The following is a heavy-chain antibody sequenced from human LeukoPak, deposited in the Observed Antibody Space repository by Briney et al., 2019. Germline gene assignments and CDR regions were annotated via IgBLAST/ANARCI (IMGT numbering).Heavy chain of an antibody. V-gene: IGHV1-18*01. D-gene: IGHD3-10*01. Sequence: ASVKVSCKASGYTFTSYGISWVRQAPGQGLEWMGWISAYNGNTNYAQKLQGRVTMTTDTSTSTAYMELRSLRSDDTAVYYCARRPRGSGSYYFDYWGQGTLVTVSS. CDR3: ARRPRGSGSYYFDY. J-gene: IGHJ4*02. CDR1: GYTFTSYG. CDR2: ISAYNGNT.